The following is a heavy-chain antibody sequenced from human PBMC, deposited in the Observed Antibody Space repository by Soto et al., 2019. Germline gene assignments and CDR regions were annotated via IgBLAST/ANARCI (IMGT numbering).Heavy chain of an antibody. CDR1: GFTFSSYG. Sequence: HPGGSLRLSCAASGFTFSSYGMHWVRQAPGKGLEWVAVISYDGSNKYYADSVKGRFTISRDNSKNTLYLQMSSLRAEDTAVYYCVKGASAYCGGDCYFSSYYFDYWGQGTLVTVSS. V-gene: IGHV3-30*18. J-gene: IGHJ4*02. D-gene: IGHD2-21*02. CDR3: VKGASAYCGGDCYFSSYYFDY. CDR2: ISYDGSNK.